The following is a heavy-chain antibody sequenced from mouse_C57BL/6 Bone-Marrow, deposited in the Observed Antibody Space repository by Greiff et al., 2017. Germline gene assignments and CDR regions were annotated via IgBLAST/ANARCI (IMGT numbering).Heavy chain of an antibody. V-gene: IGHV1-82*01. D-gene: IGHD1-1*01. CDR3: ARRLITTVVTDWYFDV. CDR2: IYPGDGDT. Sequence: QVQLQQSGPELVKPGASVKISCKASGYAFSSSWMNWVKQRPGKGLEWIGRIYPGDGDTNSNGKFKGKATLTADKSSSTAYMQLSSLTSEDSAVYFCARRLITTVVTDWYFDVWGTGTTVTVSS. J-gene: IGHJ1*03. CDR1: GYAFSSSW.